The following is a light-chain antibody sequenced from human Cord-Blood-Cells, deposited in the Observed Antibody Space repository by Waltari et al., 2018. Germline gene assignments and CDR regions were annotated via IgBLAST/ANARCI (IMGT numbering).Light chain of an antibody. V-gene: IGKV3-11*01. J-gene: IGKJ2*01. Sequence: EIVLTQSPATLSLSPGETATLSCRPSRSFSSSLAWYQHKPGQAPRLLIYDASNRATGIPARVSGSGSGTDFTLTISSLEPEDFAVYYCQQRSNWPPYTFGQGTKLEIK. CDR1: RSFSSS. CDR2: DAS. CDR3: QQRSNWPPYT.